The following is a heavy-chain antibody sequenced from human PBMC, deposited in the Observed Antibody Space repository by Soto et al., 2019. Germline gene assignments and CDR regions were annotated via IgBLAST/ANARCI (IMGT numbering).Heavy chain of an antibody. Sequence: VHLVESGGGVVQPGGSLRLSCAASGFSFDDYTMNWVRQGPGKGPEWISLISWGGGITDYSDSVKGRFIISRDNSNNSPLVDMNSLTGEDAAMYFCAGDSYDILPGQKRYFDFWGQGTLVTVSS. CDR1: GFSFDDYT. CDR2: ISWGGGIT. V-gene: IGHV3-43*01. J-gene: IGHJ4*02. D-gene: IGHD3-9*01. CDR3: AGDSYDILPGQKRYFDF.